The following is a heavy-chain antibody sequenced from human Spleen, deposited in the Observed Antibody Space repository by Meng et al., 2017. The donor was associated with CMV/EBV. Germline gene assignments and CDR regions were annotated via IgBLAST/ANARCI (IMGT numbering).Heavy chain of an antibody. V-gene: IGHV4-4*02. Sequence: ASIRCCIGWNWGHQPPGKGLEWVGEIDHSGKANSNPSLKNRLTRSLDTSNNHLSLRMTSVTAEDTAIYYCARVREHTSLGNYWFDPWGQGTLVTVSS. J-gene: IGHJ5*02. CDR3: ARVREHTSLGNYWFDP. D-gene: IGHD3-16*01. CDR1: ASIRCCIG. CDR2: IDHSGKA.